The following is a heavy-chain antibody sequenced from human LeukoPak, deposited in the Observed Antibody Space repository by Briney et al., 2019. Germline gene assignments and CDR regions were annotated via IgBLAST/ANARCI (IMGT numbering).Heavy chain of an antibody. CDR1: GFTFSSYA. J-gene: IGHJ6*03. D-gene: IGHD2-2*02. Sequence: PGGSLTLSCAASGFTFSSYAMQWVRQAPGKGLEWVAVISYDGSDKNYADSVKGRFTISRDNSKNTLYLQMNSLRADDTAVYYCAKMKGPGLYLHNSMDVWGKGTTVTVSS. V-gene: IGHV3-30*18. CDR3: AKMKGPGLYLHNSMDV. CDR2: ISYDGSDK.